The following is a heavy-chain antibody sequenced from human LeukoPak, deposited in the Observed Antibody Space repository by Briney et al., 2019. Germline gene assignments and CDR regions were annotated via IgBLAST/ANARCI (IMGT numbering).Heavy chain of an antibody. CDR2: IYPGDSQT. J-gene: IGHJ4*02. D-gene: IGHD1-26*01. Sequence: GESLKISCKGSGYTFSNNWIGWVRQMPGKGLEWVGIIYPGDSQTRYSPSFQGQVTISADKSISTAYLQWSSLKASDIAMYYCARLSAGSHFHLGSWGQGTLVTVSS. V-gene: IGHV5-51*01. CDR3: ARLSAGSHFHLGS. CDR1: GYTFSNNW.